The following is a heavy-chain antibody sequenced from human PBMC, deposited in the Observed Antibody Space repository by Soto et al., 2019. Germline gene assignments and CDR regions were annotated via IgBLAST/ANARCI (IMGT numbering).Heavy chain of an antibody. CDR1: GYTFTRNG. CDR3: ARPMEEGPYDILTGSYGMDV. V-gene: IGHV1-18*01. Sequence: ASVKVSCKASGYTFTRNGIGWVRQAPGQGLEWMGWISTYNGNTNYAQKFQGRVTMTTDTSTSTAYMELRSLRSDDTAVYYCARPMEEGPYDILTGSYGMDVWGQGTTVTVSS. D-gene: IGHD3-9*01. J-gene: IGHJ6*02. CDR2: ISTYNGNT.